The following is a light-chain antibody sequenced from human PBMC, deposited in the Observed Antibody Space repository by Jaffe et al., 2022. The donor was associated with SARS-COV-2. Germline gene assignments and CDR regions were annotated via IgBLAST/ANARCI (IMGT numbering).Light chain of an antibody. J-gene: IGKJ3*01. V-gene: IGKV3-20*01. CDR2: GAS. Sequence: EIVLTQSPGTLSLSPGERATLSCRASQSVSSSYLAWYQQKPGQAPRLLIYGASSRATGIPDRFSGSGSGTDFTLTISRLEPEDFAVYYCQQYVRSPEGFTFGPGTKVDIK. CDR1: QSVSSSY. CDR3: QQYVRSPEGFT.